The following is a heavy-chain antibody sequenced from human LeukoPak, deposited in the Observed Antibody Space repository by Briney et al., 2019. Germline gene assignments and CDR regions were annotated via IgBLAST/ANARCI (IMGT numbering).Heavy chain of an antibody. Sequence: GGSLRLSCAASGFTFSSYAMSWVRQAPGNGLEWVSAISGSGGSTYYADSVKGRFTISRDNSKNTLYLQMNSLRAEDTAVYYCAKDSNPHLEAFDIWGQGTMVTVSS. CDR2: ISGSGGST. J-gene: IGHJ3*02. CDR3: AKDSNPHLEAFDI. V-gene: IGHV3-23*01. D-gene: IGHD1-1*01. CDR1: GFTFSSYA.